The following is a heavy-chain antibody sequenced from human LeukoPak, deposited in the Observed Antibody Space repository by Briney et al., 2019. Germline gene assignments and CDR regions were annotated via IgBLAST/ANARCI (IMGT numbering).Heavy chain of an antibody. CDR3: ARDSFEADYYEKRRGVLDY. CDR2: ISAYSGDS. D-gene: IGHD3-22*01. V-gene: IGHV1-18*01. J-gene: IGHJ4*02. Sequence: ASVTVSCKASGYTFSNYGITWVRQAPGQGLEWMGWISAYSGDSHYAQNLQGRVTLATDTSTSTAFLELRSLRSDETAVYYCARDSFEADYYEKRRGVLDYWGQGTRVTVSS. CDR1: GYTFSNYG.